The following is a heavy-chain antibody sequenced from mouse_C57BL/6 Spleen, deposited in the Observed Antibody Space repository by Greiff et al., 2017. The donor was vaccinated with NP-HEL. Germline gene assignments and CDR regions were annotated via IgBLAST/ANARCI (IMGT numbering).Heavy chain of an antibody. V-gene: IGHV1-7*01. J-gene: IGHJ4*01. Sequence: VQLQQSGAELAKPGASVKLSCTASGYTFTSYWMHWVKQRPGQGLEWIGYITPSSGYPKYNQKFKDKATLTADKSSSTAYMQLSSLTYEDSAVYYCARPFYGNSQGKAMDYWGQGTSVTVSS. CDR1: GYTFTSYW. D-gene: IGHD2-10*01. CDR3: ARPFYGNSQGKAMDY. CDR2: ITPSSGYP.